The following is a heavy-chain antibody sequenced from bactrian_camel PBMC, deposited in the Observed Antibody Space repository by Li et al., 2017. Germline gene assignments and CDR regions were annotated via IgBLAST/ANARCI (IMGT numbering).Heavy chain of an antibody. Sequence: VQLVESGGGSVQSGGSLRLSCEVSGFRPDYLTYCMGWFRQPPGKEREDVAFIDSDGTTRYADSVKGRFTISEDNAKNTVYLHLNRLKPEDTAHYYCAADEPTCDCDSNSWCYRRGQGTQVT. D-gene: IGHD3*01. J-gene: IGHJ4*01. CDR3: AADEPTCDCDSNSWCYR. CDR1: GFRPDYLTYC. V-gene: IGHV3S53*01. CDR2: IDSDGTT.